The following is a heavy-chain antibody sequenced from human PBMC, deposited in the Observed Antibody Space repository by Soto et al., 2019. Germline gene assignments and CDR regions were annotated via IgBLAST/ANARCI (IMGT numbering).Heavy chain of an antibody. CDR1: GYTFTGYY. J-gene: IGHJ6*02. V-gene: IGHV1-2*02. CDR3: ARVPRRGGYGYYYYSGMGV. CDR2: INPNSGGT. Sequence: GASVQVSYKPSGYTFTGYYMHWVLHPPGQRHDWMGWINPNSGGTKYAQKVPGRVTLTTDTSTRTACMELSRLRSDDTAVYYCARVPRRGGYGYYYYSGMGVWGQGTTATVS. D-gene: IGHD5-12*01.